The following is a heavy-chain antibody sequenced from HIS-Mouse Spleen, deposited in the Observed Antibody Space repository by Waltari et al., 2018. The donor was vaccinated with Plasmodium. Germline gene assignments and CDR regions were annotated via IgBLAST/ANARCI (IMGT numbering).Heavy chain of an antibody. CDR1: SFW. J-gene: IGHJ5*02. V-gene: IGHV3-7*01. CDR3: ARDQGYDFWSAQNWFDP. CDR2: IKQDGSEK. D-gene: IGHD3-3*01. Sequence: SFWMSWVRQAPGKGLEWVANIKQDGSEKYYVDSVKGRFTISRDNAKNSLYLQMNSLRAEDTAVYYCARDQGYDFWSAQNWFDPWGQGTLVTVSS.